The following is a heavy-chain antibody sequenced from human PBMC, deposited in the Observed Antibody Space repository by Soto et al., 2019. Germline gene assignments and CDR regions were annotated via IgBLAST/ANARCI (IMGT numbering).Heavy chain of an antibody. CDR3: PRDHPYCGSYYYYYYGMDV. CDR2: INAGNGNT. J-gene: IGHJ6*02. V-gene: IGHV1-3*01. D-gene: IGHD1-26*01. CDR1: GYTFTSYA. Sequence: ASVKVSCKASGYTFTSYAMHWVRQAPGQRLEWMGWINAGNGNTKYSQKFQGRVTITRDTSASTAYMELSSLRSEDTAVYYCPRDHPYCGSYYYYYYGMDVWGQGTTVTVSS.